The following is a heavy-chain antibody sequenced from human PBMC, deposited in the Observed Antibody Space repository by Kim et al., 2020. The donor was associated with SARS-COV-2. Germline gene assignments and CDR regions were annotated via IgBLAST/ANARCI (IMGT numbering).Heavy chain of an antibody. CDR1: GFTFSSYS. Sequence: GGSLSLSCAASGFTFSSYSMNWVRQAPGKGLEWVSSISSSSSYIYYADSVKGRFTISRDNAKNSLYLQMNSLRAEDTAVYYCASGIAVAGTGLDYWGQGTLVTVSS. CDR2: ISSSSSYI. D-gene: IGHD6-19*01. V-gene: IGHV3-21*01. CDR3: ASGIAVAGTGLDY. J-gene: IGHJ4*02.